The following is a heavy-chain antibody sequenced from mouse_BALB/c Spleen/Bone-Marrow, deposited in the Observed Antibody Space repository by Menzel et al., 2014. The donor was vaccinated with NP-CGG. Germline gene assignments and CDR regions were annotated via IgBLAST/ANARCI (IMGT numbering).Heavy chain of an antibody. V-gene: IGHV1-54*01. CDR2: INPGSGST. CDR1: GYAFTDFL. J-gene: IGHJ2*01. CDR3: ARYDGYFDY. D-gene: IGHD2-3*01. Sequence: QVQLKDSGAELVRPGTSVKVSCKPSGYAFTDFLMEWLKQRPGQGLEWIGVINPGSGSTNYNEKFKDKATLTADKSSSTEYIQLSSLTSDDSAVYIYARYDGYFDYWGQGTTLTVSS.